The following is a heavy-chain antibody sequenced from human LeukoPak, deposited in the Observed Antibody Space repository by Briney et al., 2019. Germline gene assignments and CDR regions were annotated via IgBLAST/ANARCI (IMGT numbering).Heavy chain of an antibody. CDR1: GFTFSSYA. J-gene: IGHJ3*02. CDR3: AKVRITIYGVVDAFDI. CDR2: ISYDGSNK. V-gene: IGHV3-30*04. D-gene: IGHD3-3*01. Sequence: PGGSLRLSCAASGFTFSSYAMHWVRQAPGKGLEWVAVISYDGSNKYYADSVKGRFTISRDNSKNTVYLQMNSLRAEDTALYYCAKVRITIYGVVDAFDIWGQGTMVTVYS.